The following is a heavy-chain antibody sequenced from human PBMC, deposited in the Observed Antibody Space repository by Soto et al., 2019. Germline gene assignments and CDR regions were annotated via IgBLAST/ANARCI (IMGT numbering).Heavy chain of an antibody. V-gene: IGHV3-23*01. CDR3: AKTPRVITVITSFDH. CDR2: ISGSGAST. Sequence: PGGSLRLSCVASGFTFNKYALAWVRQAPGKGLEWVSAISGSGASTYDADSVKGRFTISRDNSNNTLYLQMNSLRAEDTAVYYCAKTPRVITVITSFDHWGQGTLVTVYS. D-gene: IGHD3-10*01. CDR1: GFTFNKYA. J-gene: IGHJ4*02.